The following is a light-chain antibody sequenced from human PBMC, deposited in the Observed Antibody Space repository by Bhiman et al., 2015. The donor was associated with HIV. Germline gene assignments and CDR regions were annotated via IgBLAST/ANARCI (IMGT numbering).Light chain of an antibody. CDR3: SSYTISSSLV. CDR1: TNDFGGYNY. Sequence: QSALTQPRSVSGSPGQSVTISCTGTTNDFGGYNYVSWYQHHPGKAPKLMIYDVSERPSGVPDRFSGSKSGNTASLTISGLQAEDEADYYCSSYTISSSLVFGGGTKLTVL. CDR2: DVS. V-gene: IGLV2-11*01. J-gene: IGLJ2*01.